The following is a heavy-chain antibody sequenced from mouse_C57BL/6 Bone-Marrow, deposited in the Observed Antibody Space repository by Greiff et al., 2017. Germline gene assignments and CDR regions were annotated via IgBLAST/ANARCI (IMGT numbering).Heavy chain of an antibody. CDR1: GYTFTSYT. CDR3: ARAEDYGPLDY. D-gene: IGHD2-4*01. CDR2: INPSSGYT. V-gene: IGHV1-4*01. Sequence: VQGVESGAELARPGASVKMSCKASGYTFTSYTMHWVKQRPGQGLEWIGYINPSSGYTKYNQKFKDKATLTVDKSSSTAYMQLSSLTSEDPEVYYCARAEDYGPLDYWGQGTSVTVSS. J-gene: IGHJ4*01.